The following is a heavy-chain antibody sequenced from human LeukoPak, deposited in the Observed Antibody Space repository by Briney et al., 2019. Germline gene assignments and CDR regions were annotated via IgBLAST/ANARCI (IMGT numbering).Heavy chain of an antibody. J-gene: IGHJ4*02. Sequence: GGSLRLSCAASGFTFSSYGMHWVRQAPGKGLEWVAVISYDGSNKYYADSVKGRFTISRDNSKNTLYLQMNSLRAEDTAVYYCAKWGYGGNSPGYWGQGTLVTVSS. CDR2: ISYDGSNK. CDR1: GFTFSSYG. V-gene: IGHV3-30*18. D-gene: IGHD4-23*01. CDR3: AKWGYGGNSPGY.